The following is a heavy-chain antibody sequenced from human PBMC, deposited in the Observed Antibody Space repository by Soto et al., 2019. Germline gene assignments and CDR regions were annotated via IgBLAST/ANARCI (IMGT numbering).Heavy chain of an antibody. CDR1: RYTFTSYG. V-gene: IGHV1-18*01. CDR3: ARAGSYDRSGHWVADYAVDI. J-gene: IGHJ3*02. D-gene: IGHD3-22*01. CDR2: ISTHDTNI. Sequence: QVQLVQSGGEVRKPGASVKVSCKASRYTFTSYGISWMRQAPGQGLQWLGWISTHDTNIQLEQKFQDRVTMTTDTSTSTAYMEMRSLTPDDTAVYYCARAGSYDRSGHWVADYAVDIWGQGTMVTVSS.